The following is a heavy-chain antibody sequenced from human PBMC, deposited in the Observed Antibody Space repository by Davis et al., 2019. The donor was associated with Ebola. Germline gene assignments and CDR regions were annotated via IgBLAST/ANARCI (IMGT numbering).Heavy chain of an antibody. CDR3: VRDGWNYVLDY. D-gene: IGHD1-7*01. CDR1: GFTFSVYG. CDR2: IRNDGSDK. V-gene: IGHV3-30*02. J-gene: IGHJ4*02. Sequence: PGGSLRLSCEASGFTFSVYGMHWVRQAPGKGLEWVSFIRNDGSDKYYADSVKGRFTISRDNSKNTLYLQMNSLRSEDTAVYHCVRDGWNYVLDYWGQGTLVTVSS.